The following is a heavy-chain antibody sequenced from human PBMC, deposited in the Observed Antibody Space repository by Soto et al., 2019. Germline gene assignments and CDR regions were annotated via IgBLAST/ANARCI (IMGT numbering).Heavy chain of an antibody. CDR1: GGTFSSYA. CDR2: IIPIFGTA. V-gene: IGHV1-69*06. J-gene: IGHJ5*02. CDR3: AKFGYPMDIVVVPAAPYNWFDP. D-gene: IGHD2-2*03. Sequence: SVKVSCKASGGTFSSYAISWVRQAPGQGLEWMGGIIPIFGTANYAQKFQGRVTITADKSTSTAYMELSSLRSEDTAVYYCAKFGYPMDIVVVPAAPYNWFDPWGQGTLVTVSS.